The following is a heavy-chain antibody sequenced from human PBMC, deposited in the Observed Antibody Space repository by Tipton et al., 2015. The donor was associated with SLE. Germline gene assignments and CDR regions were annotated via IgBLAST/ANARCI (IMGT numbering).Heavy chain of an antibody. CDR1: GYTFTDYY. CDR2: INPKSGGT. V-gene: IGHV1-2*02. D-gene: IGHD2-2*01. J-gene: IGHJ6*03. Sequence: QLVQSGAEVKKPGASVKVSCQASGYTFTDYYMHWVRQAPGQGLEWMGWINPKSGGTNYAHKFQGRVTMTRDTSMSTAHLEVSRLRSDDTAVYYCARGGPYQRLLLCMDVWGKGTTVTVSS. CDR3: ARGGPYQRLLLCMDV.